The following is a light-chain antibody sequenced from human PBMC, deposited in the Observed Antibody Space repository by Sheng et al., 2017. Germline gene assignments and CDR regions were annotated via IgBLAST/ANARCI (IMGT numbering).Light chain of an antibody. CDR1: QGISNY. Sequence: DIQMTQSPSSLSASVGDRVTITCRASQGISNYLAWYQQKPGKVPKLLIYAASTLQSGVTSRFSGSGSGTDFTLTISSLQPEDVATYYCQQYNSHSTFGQGTKLEIK. J-gene: IGKJ2*01. CDR2: AAS. V-gene: IGKV1-27*01. CDR3: QQYNSHST.